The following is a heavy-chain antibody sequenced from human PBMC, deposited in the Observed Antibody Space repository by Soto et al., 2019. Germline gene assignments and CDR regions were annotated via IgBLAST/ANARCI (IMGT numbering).Heavy chain of an antibody. CDR3: ARGGDYGDPGDY. J-gene: IGHJ4*02. V-gene: IGHV1-69*12. CDR2: IIPIFGTA. D-gene: IGHD4-17*01. Sequence: QVQLVQSGAEVKKPGSSVKVSCKASGGTFSSYAISWVRQAPGQGLEWMGGIIPIFGTANYAQKFKGRVTITADEPTSTAYMEASSLRSEDAAVYYCARGGDYGDPGDYWGQGTLVTVSS. CDR1: GGTFSSYA.